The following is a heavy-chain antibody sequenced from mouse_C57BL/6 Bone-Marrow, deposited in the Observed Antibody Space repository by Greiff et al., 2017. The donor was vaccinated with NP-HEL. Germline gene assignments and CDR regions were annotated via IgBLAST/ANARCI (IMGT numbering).Heavy chain of an antibody. Sequence: QVQLQQPGAELVMPGASVKLSCKASGYTFTSYWMHWVKQRPGQGLEWIGEIDPSDSYTNYNQKFKGKSTLTVDKSSSTAYMQLSSLTSEDSAVYYCARFDGLSAMDYWGQGTSVTVSS. CDR2: IDPSDSYT. J-gene: IGHJ4*01. CDR3: ARFDGLSAMDY. V-gene: IGHV1-69*01. D-gene: IGHD2-3*01. CDR1: GYTFTSYW.